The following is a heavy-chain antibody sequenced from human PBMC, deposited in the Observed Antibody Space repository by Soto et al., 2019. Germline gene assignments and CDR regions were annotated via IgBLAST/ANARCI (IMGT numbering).Heavy chain of an antibody. D-gene: IGHD2-15*01. CDR1: GYTFTSYD. Sequence: QVQLVQSGAEVKKPGASVKVSCKASGYTFTSYDINWVRQATGQGLEWMGWMNPNSGNTGYAQKFQGRVTMTRNTLIXTXFMELSSLRSEDTAVYYCARIRILKPHYYYYYGMDVWGQGTTVTVSS. CDR3: ARIRILKPHYYYYYGMDV. CDR2: MNPNSGNT. V-gene: IGHV1-8*01. J-gene: IGHJ6*02.